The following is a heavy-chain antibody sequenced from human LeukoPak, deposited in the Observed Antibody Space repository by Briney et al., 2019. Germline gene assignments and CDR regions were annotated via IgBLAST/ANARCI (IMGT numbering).Heavy chain of an antibody. CDR2: ISWNSGSI. CDR3: AKDNRRHYTSGPNPDSLH. CDR1: GFIFNNYA. J-gene: IGHJ4*02. D-gene: IGHD6-19*01. Sequence: PGGPLRLSCAGSGFIFNNYAMHWVRQPPGKGLEWVSGISWNSGSIDYADSVKGRFTISRDNAKNPLYLQMNSLRVEDTAFYYCAKDNRRHYTSGPNPDSLHWGQGALVTVSS. V-gene: IGHV3-9*01.